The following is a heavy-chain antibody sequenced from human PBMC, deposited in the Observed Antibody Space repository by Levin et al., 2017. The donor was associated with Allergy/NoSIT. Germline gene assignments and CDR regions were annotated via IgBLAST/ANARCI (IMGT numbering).Heavy chain of an antibody. D-gene: IGHD5-12*01. V-gene: IGHV3-30*04. CDR3: AREVATHFDY. CDR2: ISYDGSNK. Sequence: GESLKISCAASGFTFSSYAMHWVRQAPGKGLEWVAVISYDGSNKYYADSVKGRFTISRDNSKNTLYLQMNSLRAEDTAVYYCAREVATHFDYWGQGTLVTVSS. CDR1: GFTFSSYA. J-gene: IGHJ4*02.